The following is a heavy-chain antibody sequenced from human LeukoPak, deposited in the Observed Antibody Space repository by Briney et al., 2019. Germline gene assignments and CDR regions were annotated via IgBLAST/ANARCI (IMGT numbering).Heavy chain of an antibody. V-gene: IGHV3-53*01. J-gene: IGHJ4*02. CDR1: GFTFSSYE. CDR2: ICSGGST. Sequence: GGSLRLSCAASGFTFSSYEMNWVRQAPGKGLEWVSVICSGGSTYYADSVKGRFTISRDNSKSTLYIQMNSLRAEDTAVYYCARAKPKNMVRGLIMRRESRYYFDYWGQGTLVTVSS. CDR3: ARAKPKNMVRGLIMRRESRYYFDY. D-gene: IGHD3-10*01.